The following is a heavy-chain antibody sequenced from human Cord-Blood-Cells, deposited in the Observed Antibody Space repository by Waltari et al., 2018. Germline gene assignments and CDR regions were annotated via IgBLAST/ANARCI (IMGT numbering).Heavy chain of an antibody. Sequence: QVQLQQWGAGLLKPSETLSLTCAVSGGSCSGYYWSWIRQPPGKGLEWIGEINHSGSTNYNPSLKSRVTISVDTSENQFSLKLSSVTAADTAVYYCAREGGRNYYDSSGYYYYYGMDVWGQGTTVTVSS. CDR2: INHSGST. CDR3: AREGGRNYYDSSGYYYYYGMDV. D-gene: IGHD3-22*01. V-gene: IGHV4-34*01. CDR1: GGSCSGYY. J-gene: IGHJ6*02.